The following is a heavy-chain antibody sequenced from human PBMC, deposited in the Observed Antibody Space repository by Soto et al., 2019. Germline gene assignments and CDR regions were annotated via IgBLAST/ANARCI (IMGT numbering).Heavy chain of an antibody. CDR1: GYTFTSYG. J-gene: IGHJ6*03. D-gene: IGHD3-3*01. Sequence: ASVKVSCKASGYTFTSYGISWVRQAPGQGLEWMGWISAYNGNTNYAQKLQGRVTMTTDTSTSTAYMELRSLRSDDTAVYYCARDQLGITIFGVVGYMDVWGKGTTVTVSS. CDR2: ISAYNGNT. V-gene: IGHV1-18*01. CDR3: ARDQLGITIFGVVGYMDV.